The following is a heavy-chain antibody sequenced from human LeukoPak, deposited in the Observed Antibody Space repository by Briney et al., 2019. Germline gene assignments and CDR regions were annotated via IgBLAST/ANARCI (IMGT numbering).Heavy chain of an antibody. Sequence: GGSLRLSCAASGFTFSSYAMSWARQAPGKGLEWVSAISGSGGSTYNADSVKGRFTISRDNSKNTLYLQMNSLRAEDTAVYYCAKVAAAGTAFDYWGQGTLVTVSS. CDR1: GFTFSSYA. V-gene: IGHV3-23*01. CDR3: AKVAAAGTAFDY. J-gene: IGHJ4*02. CDR2: ISGSGGST. D-gene: IGHD6-13*01.